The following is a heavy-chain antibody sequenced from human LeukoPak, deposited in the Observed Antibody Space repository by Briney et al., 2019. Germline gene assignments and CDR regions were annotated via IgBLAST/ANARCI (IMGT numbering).Heavy chain of an antibody. V-gene: IGHV1-18*01. D-gene: IGHD3-3*01. Sequence: ASVKVSCKASGYTFTSYGISWVRRAPGQGLEWMGWISAYNGNTNYAQKLQGRVTMTTDTSTSTAFMELRSLRSDDTAVYYCARGSDYVFWSGHPTEIDYWGQGTLVTVSS. CDR3: ARGSDYVFWSGHPTEIDY. CDR2: ISAYNGNT. CDR1: GYTFTSYG. J-gene: IGHJ4*02.